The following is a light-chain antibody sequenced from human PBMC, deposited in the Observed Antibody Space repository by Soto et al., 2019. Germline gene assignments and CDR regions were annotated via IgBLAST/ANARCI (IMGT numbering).Light chain of an antibody. Sequence: QSVLTQPASVSGSPGQSITISCTGTSSDVGAYNYVSWYQQHPGKAPKLMISGVSNRPSGVSNRFSGSKSGNTASLTISGLQADDEADYYCSSYTGSSTTWVFGGGTKLTVL. V-gene: IGLV2-14*01. CDR1: SSDVGAYNY. CDR2: GVS. J-gene: IGLJ3*02. CDR3: SSYTGSSTTWV.